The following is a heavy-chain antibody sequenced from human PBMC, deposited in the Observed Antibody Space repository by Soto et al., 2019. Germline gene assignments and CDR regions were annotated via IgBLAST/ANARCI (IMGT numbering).Heavy chain of an antibody. Sequence: GSLRLSCAASGLTVSSNYMNWVRQAPGKGLEWVSLIYTGGGTYYADSVKGRFTVSRDNSKNTLYLQMNSLRAEDTAVYYCARMGQRRVPGDYYYGMDVWGQGTSVTVSS. CDR3: ARMGQRRVPGDYYYGMDV. V-gene: IGHV3-53*01. CDR1: GLTVSSNY. D-gene: IGHD6-25*01. CDR2: IYTGGGT. J-gene: IGHJ6*02.